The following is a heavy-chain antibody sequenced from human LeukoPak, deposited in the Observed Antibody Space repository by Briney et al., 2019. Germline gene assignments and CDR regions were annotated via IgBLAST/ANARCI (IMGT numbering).Heavy chain of an antibody. CDR2: LISSGDRT. CDR3: AKRGMLGTKEFDY. Sequence: GGSLRLSCAAPGFSFSSYGMSWVRQAPGKGLEWVSGLISSGDRTFYADSVKGRFTISRDNSKNTLYLQMNSLRAEDTAVYYCAKRGMLGTKEFDYWGQGTLVTVSS. D-gene: IGHD1-7*01. J-gene: IGHJ4*02. CDR1: GFSFSSYG. V-gene: IGHV3-23*01.